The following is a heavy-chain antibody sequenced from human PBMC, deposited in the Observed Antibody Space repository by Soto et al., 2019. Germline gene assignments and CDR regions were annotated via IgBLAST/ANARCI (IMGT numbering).Heavy chain of an antibody. Sequence: EVQLVESGGGLVQPGGSLRLSCAASGFTFSSYSMNWVRQAPGKGLEWVSYISSSSNTIYADSVKGRFTISRDNAKNSLYLQVNSLRAEYTAVYYCALDRYYYNGRGAFDILGQGTMVTVSS. J-gene: IGHJ3*02. CDR2: ISSSSNTI. D-gene: IGHD3-10*01. CDR3: ALDRYYYNGRGAFDI. CDR1: GFTFSSYS. V-gene: IGHV3-48*01.